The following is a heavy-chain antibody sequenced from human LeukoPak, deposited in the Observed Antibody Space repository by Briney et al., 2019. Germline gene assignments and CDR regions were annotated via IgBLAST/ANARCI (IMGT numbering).Heavy chain of an antibody. CDR3: ARDSRPVTGNPPPIDY. J-gene: IGHJ4*02. CDR2: ISSSSSYI. D-gene: IGHD6-19*01. V-gene: IGHV3-21*01. CDR1: GFTFSSYS. Sequence: GGSLRLSCAASGFTFSSYSMNWVRQAPGKGLEWVSSISSSSSYIYYADSVKGRFTISRDNAKNSLYLQMNSLRAEDTAVYYCARDSRPVTGNPPPIDYWGQGTLVTVSS.